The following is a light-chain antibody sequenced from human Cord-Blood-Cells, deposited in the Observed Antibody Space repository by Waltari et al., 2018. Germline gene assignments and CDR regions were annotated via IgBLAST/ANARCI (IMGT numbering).Light chain of an antibody. V-gene: IGKV4-1*01. CDR1: QSVLYSSNNKNY. J-gene: IGKJ2*01. CDR3: QQYYSTPYT. CDR2: WAS. Sequence: DIVMPKYPDSLAVSRGERATITCKSSQSVLYSSNNKNYLAWYQQKPGQPPKLLIYWASTRESGVPDRFSGSGSGTDFTLTISSLQAEDVAVYYCQQYYSTPYTFGQGTKLEIK.